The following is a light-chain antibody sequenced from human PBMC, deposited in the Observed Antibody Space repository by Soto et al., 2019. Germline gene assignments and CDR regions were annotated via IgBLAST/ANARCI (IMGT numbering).Light chain of an antibody. CDR2: RAS. V-gene: IGKV1-5*03. J-gene: IGKJ1*01. CDR1: QTISSW. CDR3: QQYNNYPWT. Sequence: DIQMTQSPSTLSASVGDRVTITCRASQTISSWLAWYQQKPGKAPKLLIYRASSLQSGVPSRFSGSGSGTEFTLTFSSLQPDEFATYDCQQYNNYPWTFGQGTKGDIK.